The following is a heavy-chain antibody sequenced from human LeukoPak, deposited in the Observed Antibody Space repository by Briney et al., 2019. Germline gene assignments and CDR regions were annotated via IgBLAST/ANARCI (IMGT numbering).Heavy chain of an antibody. D-gene: IGHD3-16*01. J-gene: IGHJ4*02. CDR2: IKQDGSEK. Sequence: GCALQPYCAASRLTFSNCRMRWVRQAPGKGLEWVANIKQDGSEKYYVDSVKGRFTISRDNAKNSLYLQMNSLRAEDTAVYYCARDRRWGTYWGQGTLVTVSS. CDR3: ARDRRWGTY. CDR1: RLTFSNCR. V-gene: IGHV3-7*03.